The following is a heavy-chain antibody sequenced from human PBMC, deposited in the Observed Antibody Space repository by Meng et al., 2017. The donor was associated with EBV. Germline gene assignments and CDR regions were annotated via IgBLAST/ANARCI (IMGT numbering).Heavy chain of an antibody. CDR1: GFTLRSYS. V-gene: IGHV3-21*01. CDR2: ISSNSIDI. D-gene: IGHD2-8*01. Sequence: VQVEESGGGLVKPGESLRLSCAASGFTLRSYSMNWVRLAPGKGLEWVSSISSNSIDIYYADLVKGRFTISRDNAKNSLFLQMNSLRAEDTAVYYCARDRTSNRFDYWGQGTLVTVSS. CDR3: ARDRTSNRFDY. J-gene: IGHJ4*02.